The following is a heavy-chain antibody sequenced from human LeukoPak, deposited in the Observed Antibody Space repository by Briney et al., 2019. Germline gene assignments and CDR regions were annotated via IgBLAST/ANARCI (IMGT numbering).Heavy chain of an antibody. Sequence: SETLSLTCTVSGGSISSYYWSWIRQPPGKGLEWIGYIYYSGSTNYNPSLKSRVTISVDTSKNQFSLKLSSVTAADMAVYYCASATYYYDSSAFDIWGQGTMVTVSS. D-gene: IGHD3-22*01. CDR2: IYYSGST. J-gene: IGHJ3*02. V-gene: IGHV4-59*08. CDR3: ASATYYYDSSAFDI. CDR1: GGSISSYY.